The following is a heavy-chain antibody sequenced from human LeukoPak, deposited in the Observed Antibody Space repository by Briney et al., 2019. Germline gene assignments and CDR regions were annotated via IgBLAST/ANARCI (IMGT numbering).Heavy chain of an antibody. D-gene: IGHD3-10*01. CDR3: AKDQVLSSGSLDY. V-gene: IGHV3-30*18. J-gene: IGHJ4*02. Sequence: PGGSLRLSCAASGFTFSSYGMHWVRQAPGKGLEWVAVISYDGSNKYYADSVKGRFTISRDNSKNTLYLQMDSLRAEDTAVYYCAKDQVLSSGSLDYWGQGTLVTVSS. CDR1: GFTFSSYG. CDR2: ISYDGSNK.